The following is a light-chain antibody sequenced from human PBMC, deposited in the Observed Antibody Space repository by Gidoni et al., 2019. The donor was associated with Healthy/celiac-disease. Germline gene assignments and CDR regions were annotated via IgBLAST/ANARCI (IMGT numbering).Light chain of an antibody. Sequence: QSALTQPPSAYGSPGQSVTISCTGTSSDVGGYDYVSCYQQHPGKAPTLIIYEVSKRPSGVPDRFSCSKSGNTASLTVSGLQAEDEDDYYCSSYAGSKNYVVFGGGTKLTVL. V-gene: IGLV2-8*01. CDR2: EVS. CDR1: SSDVGGYDY. J-gene: IGLJ2*01. CDR3: SSYAGSKNYVV.